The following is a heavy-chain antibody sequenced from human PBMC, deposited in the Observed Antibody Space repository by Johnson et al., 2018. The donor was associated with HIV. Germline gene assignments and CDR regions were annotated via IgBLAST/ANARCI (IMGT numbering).Heavy chain of an antibody. CDR3: AKDEIAAPLAFDI. CDR2: IRYDGSNK. Sequence: VQLLESGGGVVQPGGSLRLSCAASGFTFSSYGMHWVRQAPGKGLEWVAFIRYDGSNKYYADSVKGRFTISRDNSKNTLYLQMNSLRAEDTAVYYCAKDEIAAPLAFDIWGQGTMVTVSS. CDR1: GFTFSSYG. J-gene: IGHJ3*02. D-gene: IGHD6-25*01. V-gene: IGHV3-30*02.